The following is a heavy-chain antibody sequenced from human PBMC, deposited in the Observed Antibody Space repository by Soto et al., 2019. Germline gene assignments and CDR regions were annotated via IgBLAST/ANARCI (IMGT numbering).Heavy chain of an antibody. J-gene: IGHJ5*02. D-gene: IGHD4-4*01. CDR3: AREGADYSNAENWFDP. Sequence: ASVKVSCKASGYTFTGYYMHWVRQAPGQGLEWMGWINPNSGGTNYAQKFQGWVTMTRDTSISTAYMELSRLRSDDTAVYYCAREGADYSNAENWFDPWGQGTRVNVSS. V-gene: IGHV1-2*04. CDR1: GYTFTGYY. CDR2: INPNSGGT.